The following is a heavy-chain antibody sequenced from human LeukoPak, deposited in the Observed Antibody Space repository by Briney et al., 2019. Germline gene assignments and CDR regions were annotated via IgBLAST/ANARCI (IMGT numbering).Heavy chain of an antibody. CDR2: INHSGST. J-gene: IGHJ4*02. CDR3: ARATVTTKGTFDY. Sequence: PSETLSLTCAVYGGSFSGYYWSWIRQPPGKGLEWIGEINHSGSTNYNPSLKSRVTISVDTSKNQFSLKLSSVTAADTAVYYCARATVTTKGTFDYWGQGTLVTVSS. CDR1: GGSFSGYY. D-gene: IGHD4-17*01. V-gene: IGHV4-34*01.